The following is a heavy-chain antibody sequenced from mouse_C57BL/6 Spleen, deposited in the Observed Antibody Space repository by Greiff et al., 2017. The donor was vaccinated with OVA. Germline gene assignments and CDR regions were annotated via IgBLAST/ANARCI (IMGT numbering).Heavy chain of an antibody. D-gene: IGHD1-1*01. Sequence: EVQLVESGPGLVKPSQSLSLTCSVTGYSITSGYYWNWIRQFPGNKLEWMGYISYDGSNNYNPSLKNRISITRDTSKNQFFLKLNSVTTEDTATYYCARAGSSYNWFAYWGQGTLVTVSA. CDR3: ARAGSSYNWFAY. CDR1: GYSITSGYY. V-gene: IGHV3-6*01. CDR2: ISYDGSN. J-gene: IGHJ3*01.